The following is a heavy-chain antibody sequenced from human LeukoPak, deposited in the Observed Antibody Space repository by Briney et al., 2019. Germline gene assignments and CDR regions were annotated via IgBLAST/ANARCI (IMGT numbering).Heavy chain of an antibody. D-gene: IGHD6-13*01. J-gene: IGHJ3*02. V-gene: IGHV4-4*07. CDR2: VYSSGTT. CDR3: ARGYKPASGKDGAFDI. Sequence: PSETLSLTCTVSGDSINNFYWSWIRQPAGKGLEWIGRVYSSGTTDYNPSLKSRVSMSVDTSSNQFSLRLSSMTAADTALYYCARGYKPASGKDGAFDIWGQGTMATVSS. CDR1: GDSINNFY.